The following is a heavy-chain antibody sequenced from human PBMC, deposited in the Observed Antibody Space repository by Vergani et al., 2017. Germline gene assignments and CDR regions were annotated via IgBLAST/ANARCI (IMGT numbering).Heavy chain of an antibody. CDR2: ISAYNGNT. V-gene: IGHV1-18*01. CDR3: ARESTLTTVTTWGIDY. CDR1: GYTFTSYG. Sequence: QVQLVQSGAEVKKPGASVKVSCKASGYTFTSYGISWVRQAPGQGLEWMGWISAYNGNTNYAQKLQGRVTMTTDTSTSTAYMELRSLRADDTAVYYCARESTLTTVTTWGIDYWGQGTLVTVSS. D-gene: IGHD4-17*01. J-gene: IGHJ4*02.